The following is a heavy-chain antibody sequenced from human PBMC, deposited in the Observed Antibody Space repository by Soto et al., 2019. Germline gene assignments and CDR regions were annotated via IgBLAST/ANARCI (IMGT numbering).Heavy chain of an antibody. CDR3: ATDIVVVTAIFGEFDP. CDR1: GYTLTELS. D-gene: IGHD2-21*02. J-gene: IGHJ5*02. V-gene: IGHV1-24*01. Sequence: ASVKVSCKVSGYTLTELSMHWVRQAPGKGLEWMGGFDPEDGETIYAQKFQGRVTMTEDTSTDTAYMELSSLRSEDTAVYYCATDIVVVTAIFGEFDPWGQGTLVTVAS. CDR2: FDPEDGET.